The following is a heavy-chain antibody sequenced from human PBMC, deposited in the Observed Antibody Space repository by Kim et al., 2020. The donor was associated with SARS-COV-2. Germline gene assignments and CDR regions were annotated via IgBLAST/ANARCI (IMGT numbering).Heavy chain of an antibody. J-gene: IGHJ3*02. Sequence: ASVKVSCKASGYTFTSYDINWVRQATGQGLEWMGWMNPNSGNTGYAQKFQGRVTMTRNTSISTAYMELSSLRSEDTAVYYCASLWFGDDDAFDIWGQGTMVTVSS. CDR1: GYTFTSYD. CDR2: MNPNSGNT. D-gene: IGHD3-10*01. V-gene: IGHV1-8*01. CDR3: ASLWFGDDDAFDI.